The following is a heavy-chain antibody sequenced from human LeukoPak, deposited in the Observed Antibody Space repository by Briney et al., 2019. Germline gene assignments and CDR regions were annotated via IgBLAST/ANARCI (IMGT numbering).Heavy chain of an antibody. CDR3: ARENFRYPSMDV. D-gene: IGHD2-15*01. CDR1: GFTFSSYW. J-gene: IGHJ6*03. CDR2: LNSDGSST. V-gene: IGHV3-74*01. Sequence: GRSLRLSCAVSGFTFSSYWMHWVRQAPGKGLVWVSRLNSDGSSTSYADSVKGRFTISRDNAKNTLYLQMNSLRAEDTAVYYCARENFRYPSMDVWGKGTTVTVSS.